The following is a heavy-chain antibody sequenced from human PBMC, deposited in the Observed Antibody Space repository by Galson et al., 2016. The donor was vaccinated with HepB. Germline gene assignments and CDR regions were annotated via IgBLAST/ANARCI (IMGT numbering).Heavy chain of an antibody. CDR3: ASSQRGWSFDY. CDR2: IKQDGTEK. Sequence: SLRLSCAASGFTFSTYWMSWVRQAPGKGLEWVANIKQDGTEKYYVDSVKGRFTISRDNARDSRYLQMNSLRAEDTAVYYCASSQRGWSFDYWGQGTLVTVSS. D-gene: IGHD6-19*01. J-gene: IGHJ4*02. V-gene: IGHV3-7*01. CDR1: GFTFSTYW.